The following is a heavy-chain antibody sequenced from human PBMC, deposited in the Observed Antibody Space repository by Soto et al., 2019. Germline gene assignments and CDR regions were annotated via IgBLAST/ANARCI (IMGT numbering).Heavy chain of an antibody. J-gene: IGHJ6*02. CDR3: AKVFLGSSGYYSPYYYYGMDV. D-gene: IGHD3-22*01. Sequence: GGSLRLSCAASGFTFSSYAMSWVRQAPGKGLEWVSAISGSGGSTYYADTVKGRFTISRDNSKNTLYLNMNSLRAENTDVYYCAKVFLGSSGYYSPYYYYGMDVWGQGTTVTVSS. CDR1: GFTFSSYA. CDR2: ISGSGGST. V-gene: IGHV3-23*01.